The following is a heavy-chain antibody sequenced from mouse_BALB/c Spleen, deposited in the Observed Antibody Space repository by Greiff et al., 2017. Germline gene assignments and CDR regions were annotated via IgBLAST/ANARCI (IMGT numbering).Heavy chain of an antibody. CDR1: GYTFTSYW. Sequence: VQLQQPGAELVKPGASVKLSCKASGYTFTSYWMHWVKQRPGQGLEWIGEINPSNGRTNYNEKFKSKATLTVDKSSSTAYMQLSSLTSEDSAVYYCARSYGNYGYYAMDDWGQGTSVTVSS. V-gene: IGHV1S81*02. CDR2: INPSNGRT. D-gene: IGHD2-1*01. J-gene: IGHJ4*01. CDR3: ARSYGNYGYYAMDD.